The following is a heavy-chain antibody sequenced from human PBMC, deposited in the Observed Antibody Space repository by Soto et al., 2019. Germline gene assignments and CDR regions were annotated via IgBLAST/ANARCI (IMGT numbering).Heavy chain of an antibody. CDR1: GFTFSSYA. CDR2: ISGSGGST. CDR3: AKRDIVVVPAAIGYYYGMDV. D-gene: IGHD2-2*01. Sequence: EVQLLESGGGLVQPGGSLRLSCAASGFTFSSYAMSWVRQAPGKGLEWVSAISGSGGSTYYADSVKGRFTISRDNSKNSLYLQMNSLRAEDTAVYYCAKRDIVVVPAAIGYYYGMDVWGQGTTVTVSS. V-gene: IGHV3-23*01. J-gene: IGHJ6*02.